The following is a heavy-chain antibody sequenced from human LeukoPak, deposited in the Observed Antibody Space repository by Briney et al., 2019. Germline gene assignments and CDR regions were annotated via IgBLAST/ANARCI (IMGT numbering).Heavy chain of an antibody. D-gene: IGHD4-17*01. V-gene: IGHV3-7*01. Sequence: GGSLRLSCAASGFTFSSYWMSWVRQAPGKGLEWVANIKQDGSEKYYVDSVKGRFTISRDNAKNSLYLQMNSLRAEDTAVYYCAKPFDEGDYGDYFDYWGQGTLVTVSS. CDR2: IKQDGSEK. CDR1: GFTFSSYW. J-gene: IGHJ4*02. CDR3: AKPFDEGDYGDYFDY.